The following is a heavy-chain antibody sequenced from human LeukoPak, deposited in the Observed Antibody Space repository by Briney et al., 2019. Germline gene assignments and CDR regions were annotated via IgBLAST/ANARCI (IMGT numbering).Heavy chain of an antibody. CDR1: GCRFTTYG. J-gene: IGHJ4*02. CDR2: ISAYNGNT. D-gene: IGHD6-19*01. V-gene: IGHV1-18*01. Sequence: ASVKVSCTASGCRFTTYGISSVRQAPGQGLEWMGWISAYNGNTKYAQKLQGRVTMTTDTSTSTAYMELRSLRSDDTAVYYCARERWGQWLVFDYWGQGTLVTVSS. CDR3: ARERWGQWLVFDY.